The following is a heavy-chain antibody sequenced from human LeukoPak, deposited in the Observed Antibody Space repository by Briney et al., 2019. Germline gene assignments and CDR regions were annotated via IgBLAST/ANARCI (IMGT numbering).Heavy chain of an antibody. D-gene: IGHD3-10*01. CDR2: MNPNNGNT. V-gene: IGHV1-8*01. J-gene: IGHJ5*02. CDR1: GFTFTSYD. Sequence: VASVKVPCKASGFTFTSYDINWVRQASGQGLEWMGWMNPNNGNTGYAQKFQGRVTMTRDTSISTAYMELRGLRSEDTAVYYCVRDGEGVAISVNYWFDPWGQGTLVTVSS. CDR3: VRDGEGVAISVNYWFDP.